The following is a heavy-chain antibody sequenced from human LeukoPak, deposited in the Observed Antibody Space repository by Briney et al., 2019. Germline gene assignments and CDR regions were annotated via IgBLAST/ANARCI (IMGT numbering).Heavy chain of an antibody. D-gene: IGHD3-10*01. V-gene: IGHV4-34*01. J-gene: IGHJ6*03. CDR2: INHSGST. CDR1: GGSFSGYY. Sequence: SETLSLTCAVYGGSFSGYYWSWIRQPPGKGLEWIGEINHSGSTNYNPSLKSRVTISVDTSKNQFSLKLSSVIAADTAVYYCARFYGSGSVDYYYYYYMDVWGKGTTVTVSS. CDR3: ARFYGSGSVDYYYYYYMDV.